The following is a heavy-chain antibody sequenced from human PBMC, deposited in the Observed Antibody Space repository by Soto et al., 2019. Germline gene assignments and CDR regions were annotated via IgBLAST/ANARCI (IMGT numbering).Heavy chain of an antibody. CDR1: GYSVATVSAT. D-gene: IGHD6-13*01. Sequence: PSHTRSLPCDISGYSVATVSATWNWIRQSPSRGLEWLGRTYYRSKWYYDYAVSVRSRISINPDTSKNQFSLQLNSVTPEDTAVYYCVRLVGNSWLDYWGPGTLVTVSS. J-gene: IGHJ4*02. CDR2: TYYRSKWYY. CDR3: VRLVGNSWLDY. V-gene: IGHV6-1*01.